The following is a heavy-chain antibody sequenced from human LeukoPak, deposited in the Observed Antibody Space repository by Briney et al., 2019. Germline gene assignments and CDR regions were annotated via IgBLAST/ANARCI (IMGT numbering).Heavy chain of an antibody. D-gene: IGHD2-2*01. J-gene: IGHJ6*04. Sequence: GGSLRLSCAASGFTFSSYAMGWVRQAPGKGLEWVSAISGSGDNTDYTDSVKGRFTISRDNSKNTLYLQMNSLRAEDTAVYYCAKKSCSSTSCYEDVWGKGTTVTVSS. V-gene: IGHV3-23*01. CDR2: ISGSGDNT. CDR3: AKKSCSSTSCYEDV. CDR1: GFTFSSYA.